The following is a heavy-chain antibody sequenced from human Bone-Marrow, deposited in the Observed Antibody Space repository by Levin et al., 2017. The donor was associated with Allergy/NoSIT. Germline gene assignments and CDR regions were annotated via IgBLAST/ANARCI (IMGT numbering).Heavy chain of an antibody. CDR3: ARVFYFDSSGYYYP. J-gene: IGHJ5*02. CDR1: GFNFNIYG. V-gene: IGHV1-18*01. D-gene: IGHD3-22*01. CDR2: ISGYNGNT. Sequence: GESLKISCKASGFNFNIYGIIWVRQAPGQGLEWMGWISGYNGNTDYAQKIQGRVSMTTDTSTSTAYMELRNLRSDDTAVYYCARVFYFDSSGYYYPWGQGTLVTVSS.